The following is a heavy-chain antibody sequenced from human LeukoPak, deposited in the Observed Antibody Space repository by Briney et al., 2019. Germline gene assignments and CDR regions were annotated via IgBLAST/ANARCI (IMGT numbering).Heavy chain of an antibody. Sequence: GRSLRLSCAASGFTFSSYAMHWVRQAPGKGLEWVAVISYDGSNKYYADSVKGRFTISRDNSKNTLYLQMNSLRAEDTAVYYCAKRLSDYYDYYMDVWGKGTTVTVSS. CDR1: GFTFSSYA. CDR2: ISYDGSNK. D-gene: IGHD2-8*01. J-gene: IGHJ6*03. V-gene: IGHV3-30*04. CDR3: AKRLSDYYDYYMDV.